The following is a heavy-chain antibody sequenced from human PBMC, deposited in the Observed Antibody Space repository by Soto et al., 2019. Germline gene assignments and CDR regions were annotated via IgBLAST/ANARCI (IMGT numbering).Heavy chain of an antibody. CDR3: ARDGGPYYYDSSGYYYGLVY. CDR2: SYTSGCT. Sequence: PSETLSLTCTVSGGSISSYYWRWIRQPAGKGLEWIGRSYTSGCTNYNPSLKSRGTMSVDTSKIQFSLKLSSVTAADTAVYYCARDGGPYYYDSSGYYYGLVYWGQGTLVSSPQ. CDR1: GGSISSYY. J-gene: IGHJ4*02. D-gene: IGHD3-22*01. V-gene: IGHV4-4*07.